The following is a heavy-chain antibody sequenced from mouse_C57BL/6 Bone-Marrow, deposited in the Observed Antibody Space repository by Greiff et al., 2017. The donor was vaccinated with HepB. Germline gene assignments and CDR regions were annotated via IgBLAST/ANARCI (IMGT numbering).Heavy chain of an antibody. D-gene: IGHD2-2*01. Sequence: QVQLKESGAELARPGASVKLSCKASGYTFTSYGISWVKQRTGQGLEWIGEIYPRSGNTYYNEKFKGKATLTADKSSSTAYMELRSLTSEDSAVYFCAPMVTTDWYFDVWGTGTTVTVSS. CDR1: GYTFTSYG. J-gene: IGHJ1*03. CDR2: IYPRSGNT. V-gene: IGHV1-81*01. CDR3: APMVTTDWYFDV.